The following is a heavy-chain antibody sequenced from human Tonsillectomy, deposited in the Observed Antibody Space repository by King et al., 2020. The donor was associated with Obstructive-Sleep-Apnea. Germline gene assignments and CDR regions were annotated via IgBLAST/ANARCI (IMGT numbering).Heavy chain of an antibody. J-gene: IGHJ5*02. Sequence: LQLQESGPGLVKPSETLYLTCTVSGGSISRSSYYWGWIRQPPGKGLEWIGGIYYSGSTNYNPSLKIRLTISGDTYKNQFSLKLSAGTAADTAGYYCARVVRSRWPDNWFDPWGQGTLVTVSS. D-gene: IGHD6-19*01. CDR3: ARVVRSRWPDNWFDP. CDR1: GGSISRSSYY. CDR2: IYYSGST. V-gene: IGHV4-39*07.